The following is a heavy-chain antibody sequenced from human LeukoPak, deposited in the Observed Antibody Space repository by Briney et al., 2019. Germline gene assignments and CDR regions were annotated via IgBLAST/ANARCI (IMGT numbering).Heavy chain of an antibody. CDR2: ISGSGGST. V-gene: IGHV3-23*01. J-gene: IGHJ5*02. CDR3: AKDAAYSSSWSNWFDP. Sequence: GGSLRLSCAASGFTFSSYAMSWLRQAPGKGLEWVSAISGSGGSTYYADSVKGRFTISRDNSKNTLYLQMNSLRAEDTAVYYCAKDAAYSSSWSNWFDPWGQGTLVTVSS. CDR1: GFTFSSYA. D-gene: IGHD6-13*01.